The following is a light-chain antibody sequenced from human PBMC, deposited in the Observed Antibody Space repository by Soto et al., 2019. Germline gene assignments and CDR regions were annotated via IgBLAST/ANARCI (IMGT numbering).Light chain of an antibody. CDR3: QHYNSYSEA. J-gene: IGKJ1*01. Sequence: DIQMTQSPSTLSGSVADRVTITCRASQTISSWLAWYQQKPGKASKLLIYKASTLKSGVPSRFSGSGSGTEFTLTISSLQPDDFATYYCQHYNSYSEAFGQGTKVDIK. CDR2: KAS. V-gene: IGKV1-5*03. CDR1: QTISSW.